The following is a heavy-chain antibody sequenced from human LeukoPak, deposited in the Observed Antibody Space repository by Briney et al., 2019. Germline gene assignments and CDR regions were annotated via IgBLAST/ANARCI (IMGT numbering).Heavy chain of an antibody. CDR2: IYSDGST. CDR3: AKDFSYDFWSVPGY. Sequence: TGGSLRLSCAASGFTVSYNYMSWVRQAPGKGLEWVSVIYSDGSTYYADSVKGRFTISRDNSKNTLYLQMNSLRAEDTAVYYCAKDFSYDFWSVPGYWGQGTLVTVSS. CDR1: GFTVSYNY. D-gene: IGHD3-3*01. J-gene: IGHJ4*02. V-gene: IGHV3-66*01.